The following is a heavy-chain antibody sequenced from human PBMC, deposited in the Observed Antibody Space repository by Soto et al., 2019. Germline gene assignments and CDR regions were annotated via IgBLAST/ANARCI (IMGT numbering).Heavy chain of an antibody. CDR2: ISFSGDYI. J-gene: IGHJ4*02. CDR3: ARATYKWNHEY. V-gene: IGHV3-21*01. D-gene: IGHD1-20*01. Sequence: EVQLVESGGGLVKPGGSLTLSCAVSGFPLEKYGMNWVRQAPGKGLEWVSSISFSGDYIYYADSVKGRFTISRANARNALYLQMNRLGVDATALYFCARATYKWNHEYWGQGAKVTVSP. CDR1: GFPLEKYG.